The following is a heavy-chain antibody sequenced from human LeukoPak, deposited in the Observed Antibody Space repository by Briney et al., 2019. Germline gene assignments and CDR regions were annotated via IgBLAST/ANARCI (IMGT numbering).Heavy chain of an antibody. V-gene: IGHV3-23*01. CDR3: AKGLGITMIHYYYYYMDV. Sequence: GGSLRLSCAASGFTFSSYAMSWVRQAPGKGLEWVSAISGSGGSTYYADSVKGRFTISRDNSKNTLYLQMNSLRAEDTAVHYCAKGLGITMIHYYYYYMDVWGKGTTVTVSS. CDR2: ISGSGGST. D-gene: IGHD3-22*01. J-gene: IGHJ6*03. CDR1: GFTFSSYA.